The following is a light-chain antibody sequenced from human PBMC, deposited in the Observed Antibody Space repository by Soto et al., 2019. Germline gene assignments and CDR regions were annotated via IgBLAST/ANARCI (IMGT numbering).Light chain of an antibody. J-gene: IGKJ4*01. CDR2: DAS. V-gene: IGKV3D-20*01. CDR3: QQYGSSPLT. Sequence: EIVLTQSPATLSLSPGERATRSCGASQSVSSGYLAWYQQKPGLAPRLLIYDASSRATGIPDRFSGSGSGTDFTLTISRLEPEDFAVYYCQQYGSSPLTFGGGTKVEIK. CDR1: QSVSSGY.